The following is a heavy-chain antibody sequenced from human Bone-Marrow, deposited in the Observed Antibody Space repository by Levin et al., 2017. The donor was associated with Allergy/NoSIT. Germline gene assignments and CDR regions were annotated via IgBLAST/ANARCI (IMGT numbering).Heavy chain of an antibody. CDR1: GGSFSGYY. CDR3: ARKTVTTRNFDL. D-gene: IGHD4-17*01. V-gene: IGHV4-34*01. Sequence: SETLSLTCAVYGGSFSGYYWSWIRQPPGKGLEWIGEINHSGSTNYNPSLKSRVTISLDTSKNQFSLKLSSVTAADTAVYYCARKTVTTRNFDLWGRGTLVTV. J-gene: IGHJ2*01. CDR2: INHSGST.